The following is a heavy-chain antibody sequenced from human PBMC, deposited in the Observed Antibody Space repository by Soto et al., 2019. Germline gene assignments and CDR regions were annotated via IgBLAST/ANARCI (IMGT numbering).Heavy chain of an antibody. CDR2: INPNSGGT. Sequence: ASVKVSFKASGYTFTGYYMHWLRQAPGQGLEWMGWINPNSGGTNYAQKFQGRVTMTRDTSISTAYMELSRLRSDDTAAYYCARVPTRTMVMLDYWGQGTLVTVS. CDR1: GYTFTGYY. D-gene: IGHD3-16*01. CDR3: ARVPTRTMVMLDY. J-gene: IGHJ4*02. V-gene: IGHV1-2*02.